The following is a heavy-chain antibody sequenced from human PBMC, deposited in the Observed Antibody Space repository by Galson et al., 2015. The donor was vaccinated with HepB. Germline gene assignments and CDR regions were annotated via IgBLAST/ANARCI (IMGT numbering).Heavy chain of an antibody. CDR2: IYYSGST. D-gene: IGHD6-13*01. V-gene: IGHV4-39*01. Sequence: LSLTCTVSGGSISSSSNYWGWIRQSPGEGLEWIGSIYYSGSTYYNRSLKSRVTISVDTSNNQFSLKLSSVTAADTAVYYCARHSSSWYEFDYWGQGTLVTVSS. J-gene: IGHJ4*02. CDR1: GGSISSSSNY. CDR3: ARHSSSWYEFDY.